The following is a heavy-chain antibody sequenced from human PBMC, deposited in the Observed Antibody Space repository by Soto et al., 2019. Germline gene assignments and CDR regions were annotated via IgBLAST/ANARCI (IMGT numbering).Heavy chain of an antibody. V-gene: IGHV5-10-1*01. CDR2: IDPSDSYT. CDR1: GYSFTSYW. D-gene: IGHD6-6*01. Sequence: ESLKISCKGSGYSFTSYWISWVRQMPGKGLEWMGRIDPSDSYTNYSPSFQGHVTISADKSISAAYLQWSSLKASDTTMYYCASSSSSGTHPPYYYYGMDVWGQGTTVTVS. CDR3: ASSSSSGTHPPYYYYGMDV. J-gene: IGHJ6*02.